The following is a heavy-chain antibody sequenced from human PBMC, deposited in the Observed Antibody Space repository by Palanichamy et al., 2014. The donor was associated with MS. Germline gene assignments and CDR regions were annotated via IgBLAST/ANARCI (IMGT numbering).Heavy chain of an antibody. CDR1: GFTFSRNA. CDR2: ILYDGSTA. V-gene: IGHV3-30-3*01. J-gene: IGHJ4*02. Sequence: QVQLVESGGGVVQPGRSLRLSCVDSGFTFSRNAMRWARQAPGKGLEWVAVILYDGSTAFYADSVKGRFTISRDNSKNTLYLQMHSLRTEDTAVYYCASDYDDWEFDYWGQGTLVTVSS. CDR3: ASDYDDWEFDY. D-gene: IGHD4-17*01.